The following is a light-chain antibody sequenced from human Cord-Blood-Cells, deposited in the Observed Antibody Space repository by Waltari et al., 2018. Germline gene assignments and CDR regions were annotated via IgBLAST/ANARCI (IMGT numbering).Light chain of an antibody. V-gene: IGLV2-11*01. Sequence: QSALTQPRSVSGSPGQSATISCTGTSSDVGGYNYVSWYQQHPGTAPKLMIYDVSKRPSGVPDRFSGSKSGNTASLTISGLQAEDEADYYCCSYAGSYTLVFGGGTKLTVL. CDR2: DVS. J-gene: IGLJ2*01. CDR1: SSDVGGYNY. CDR3: CSYAGSYTLV.